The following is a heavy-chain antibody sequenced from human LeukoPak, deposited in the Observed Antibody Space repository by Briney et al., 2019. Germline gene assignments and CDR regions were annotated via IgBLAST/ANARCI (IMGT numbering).Heavy chain of an antibody. D-gene: IGHD5-24*01. V-gene: IGHV4-34*01. CDR2: INHSGST. CDR1: GGSFSGYY. J-gene: IGHJ6*02. Sequence: SETLSLTCAVYGGSFSGYYWSWIRQPPGKGLEWIGEINHSGSTNYNPSLKSRVTISVDTSKNQFSLKLSSVTAADTAVYYCARGNRDGYKTIYYYYGMDVWGQGTTVTVSS. CDR3: ARGNRDGYKTIYYYYGMDV.